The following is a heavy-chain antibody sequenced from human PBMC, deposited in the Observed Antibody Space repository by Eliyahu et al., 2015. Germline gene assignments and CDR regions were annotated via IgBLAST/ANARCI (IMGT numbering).Heavy chain of an antibody. D-gene: IGHD5/OR15-5a*01. Sequence: QVQLQESGPGLVKPSGTLSLTCXVSGGSIXSSXWWSWVRQPPGKGLEWIGEIYHSGSTNYNPSLKSRVTISVDKSKNQFSLKLSSVTAADTAVYYCARIEVYDFTSEDTYYGMDVWGQGTTVTVSS. CDR2: IYHSGST. J-gene: IGHJ6*02. V-gene: IGHV4-4*02. CDR3: ARIEVYDFTSEDTYYGMDV. CDR1: GGSIXSSXW.